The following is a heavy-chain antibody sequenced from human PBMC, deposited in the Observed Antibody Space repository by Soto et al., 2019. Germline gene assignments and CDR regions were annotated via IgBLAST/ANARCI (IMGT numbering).Heavy chain of an antibody. V-gene: IGHV3-53*01. CDR3: ARGRGIGDGHFDY. D-gene: IGHD3-3*01. CDR2: IYSGGST. Sequence: EVQLVESGGGLIQPGGSLRLSCAASGFTVSSNYMSWVRQAPGKGLEWVSLIYSGGSTYYADSVKGRFTISRDNSKNTLYLQMNSLRAEDTALYYFARGRGIGDGHFDYWGQGTLVTVSS. CDR1: GFTVSSNY. J-gene: IGHJ4*02.